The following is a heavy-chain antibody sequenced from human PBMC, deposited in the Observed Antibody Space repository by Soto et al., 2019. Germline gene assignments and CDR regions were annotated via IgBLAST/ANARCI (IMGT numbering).Heavy chain of an antibody. CDR3: ATDLYGDSP. Sequence: QVQLVESGGGVVQPGRSLRLSCAASGFTFSSYGMHWVRQAPGKGLEWVAVISYDGSNKYYADSVKGRFTISRDNSKNTLYLQMNSLRAEDTAVYYCATDLYGDSPWGQGTLVTVSS. V-gene: IGHV3-30*03. CDR1: GFTFSSYG. CDR2: ISYDGSNK. J-gene: IGHJ5*02. D-gene: IGHD4-17*01.